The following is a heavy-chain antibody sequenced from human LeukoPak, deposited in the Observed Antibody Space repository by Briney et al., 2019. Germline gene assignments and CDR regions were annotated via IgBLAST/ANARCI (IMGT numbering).Heavy chain of an antibody. J-gene: IGHJ4*02. D-gene: IGHD6-13*01. Sequence: SETLSLTCSVSGDSNSLYYWSRIRQPPGKGLESIGNIYDSGCTSYNPSLKSRVTISVDTSKNQFSLKLSSVTAADTAVYYCARGSVPYSSSWYHFDYWGQGTLVTVSS. CDR3: ARGSVPYSSSWYHFDY. CDR1: GDSNSLYY. V-gene: IGHV4-59*01. CDR2: IYDSGCT.